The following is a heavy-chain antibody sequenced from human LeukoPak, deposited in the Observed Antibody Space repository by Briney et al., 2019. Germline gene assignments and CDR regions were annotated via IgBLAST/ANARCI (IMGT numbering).Heavy chain of an antibody. Sequence: GASVKVSCKASGYTFTSYGISWVRQAPGQGLEWMGWISAYNGNTNYAQKLQGRVTMTTDTSTSTAYMELRSLRSDDTAVYYCASSVYDFWSGYRYYFDYWGQGTLVTVSS. CDR1: GYTFTSYG. J-gene: IGHJ4*02. CDR3: ASSVYDFWSGYRYYFDY. D-gene: IGHD3-3*01. V-gene: IGHV1-18*01. CDR2: ISAYNGNT.